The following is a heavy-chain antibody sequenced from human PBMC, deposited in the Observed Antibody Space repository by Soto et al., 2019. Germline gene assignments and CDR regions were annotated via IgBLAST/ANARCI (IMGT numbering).Heavy chain of an antibody. CDR3: ASALGYGSVALVDV. Sequence: ASVKVSCKASGYPFTGYYVHWVRQAPGQRLEWMGWINPKSGGTKYAHQFQDRVSVTRDTSVSTAFLELNRLRYDDTAVYYCASALGYGSVALVDVWVQGTAVTVSS. CDR1: GYPFTGYY. D-gene: IGHD5-18*01. CDR2: INPKSGGT. J-gene: IGHJ6*02. V-gene: IGHV1-2*07.